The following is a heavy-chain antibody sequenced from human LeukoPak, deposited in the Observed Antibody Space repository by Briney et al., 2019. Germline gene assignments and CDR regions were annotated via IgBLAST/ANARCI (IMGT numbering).Heavy chain of an antibody. D-gene: IGHD3-10*01. V-gene: IGHV3-30*18. CDR3: AKDLIGEYYYGSGSSFAPIDY. J-gene: IGHJ4*02. CDR2: ISYYGNNK. Sequence: GGSLRLSCAASGFTFSSYGMHWVRQAPGKGLEWVAVISYYGNNKYYADSVEGRFTISRDNSKNTLYLQMNSLRAEDTAVYYCAKDLIGEYYYGSGSSFAPIDYWGQGTLVTVSS. CDR1: GFTFSSYG.